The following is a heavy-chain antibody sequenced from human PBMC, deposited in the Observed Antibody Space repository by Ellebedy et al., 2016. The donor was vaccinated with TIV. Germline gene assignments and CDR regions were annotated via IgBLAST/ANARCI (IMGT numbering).Heavy chain of an antibody. CDR1: GFTFSSYS. CDR3: ARDRFEVAEKLRYFDWVLAREAFDS. J-gene: IGHJ3*02. CDR2: ISSSSSTI. V-gene: IGHV3-48*02. D-gene: IGHD3-9*01. Sequence: GESLKISXAASGFTFSSYSMNWVRQAPGKGLEWVSYISSSSSTIYYADSVKGRFTISRDNAKKSLYLQMNSLRDEDTAVYYCARDRFEVAEKLRYFDWVLAREAFDSWGQGTMVTVSS.